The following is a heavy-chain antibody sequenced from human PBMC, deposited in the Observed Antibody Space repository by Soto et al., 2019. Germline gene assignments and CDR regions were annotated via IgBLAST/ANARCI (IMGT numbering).Heavy chain of an antibody. D-gene: IGHD3-22*01. V-gene: IGHV3-74*01. J-gene: IGHJ3*02. CDR3: AKDYYDSSGYYYGPSDAFDI. CDR1: GFTFSSYW. Sequence: LGGSLRLSCAASGFTFSSYWMHWVRQAPGKGLVWVSRITSGSIGYADSVKGRFTISRDNAKNSLYLQMNSLRAEDTALYYCAKDYYDSSGYYYGPSDAFDIWGQGTMVTVSS. CDR2: ITSGSI.